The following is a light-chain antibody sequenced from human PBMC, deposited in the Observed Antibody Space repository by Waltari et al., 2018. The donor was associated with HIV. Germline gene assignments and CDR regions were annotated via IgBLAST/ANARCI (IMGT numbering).Light chain of an antibody. CDR2: YAS. V-gene: IGKV6-21*01. CDR3: HQSSSLPHT. Sequence: EIVLTQSPDVQSVTPKEKVTITCRASQSIGSNLHWYQQKPDQSQKLLSKYASRSFSGVPSRFSGSGSGTDFTLTIRGLEAEDAATYYCHQSSSLPHTFGQGTKLEIK. CDR1: QSIGSN. J-gene: IGKJ2*01.